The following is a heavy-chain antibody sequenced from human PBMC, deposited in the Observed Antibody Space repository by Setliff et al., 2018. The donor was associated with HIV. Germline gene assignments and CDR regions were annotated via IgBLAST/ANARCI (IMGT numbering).Heavy chain of an antibody. Sequence: SETLSLTCSVSGVTISSHFWTWIRQPAGKGLEWIGRAYTGGSTYYNPSLKSRVIISVDTSKNQFSLKLNSVTAADTAIYYCARAGMGALRSLFDYWGQGTLVTVSS. CDR2: AYTGGST. D-gene: IGHD1-26*01. V-gene: IGHV4-4*07. CDR3: ARAGMGALRSLFDY. CDR1: GVTISSHF. J-gene: IGHJ4*02.